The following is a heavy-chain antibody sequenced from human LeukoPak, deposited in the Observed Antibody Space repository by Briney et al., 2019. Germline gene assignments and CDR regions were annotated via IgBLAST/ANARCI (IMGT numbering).Heavy chain of an antibody. D-gene: IGHD3-9*01. J-gene: IGHJ4*02. CDR1: GYTFTSNY. Sequence: ASVKVSCKASGYTFTSNYMHWVRQAPGQGLEWMGIINPSGGSTSYAQKFQGRVTMTRDTSTSTVYMELSSLRSEDTAVYYCARESPTYYDILTGSPGLYYFDYWGQGTLVTVSS. V-gene: IGHV1-46*01. CDR2: INPSGGST. CDR3: ARESPTYYDILTGSPGLYYFDY.